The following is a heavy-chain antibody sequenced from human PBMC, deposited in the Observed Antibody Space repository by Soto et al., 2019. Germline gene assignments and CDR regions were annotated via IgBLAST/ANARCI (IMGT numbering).Heavy chain of an antibody. CDR3: ASGIQLWLRRINNGYSG. CDR2: IIPMFGTA. J-gene: IGHJ4*02. V-gene: IGHV1-69*01. D-gene: IGHD5-18*01. Sequence: HVQLVQSGAELKKPESSVKVSCKAPGGTFSTYAISWVRQAPGQGLEWMGGIIPMFGTANYAQRFQDRVTITADESTNTVYMELSSLRSEDTAVYFCASGIQLWLRRINNGYSGWGQGTLVTVSS. CDR1: GGTFSTYA.